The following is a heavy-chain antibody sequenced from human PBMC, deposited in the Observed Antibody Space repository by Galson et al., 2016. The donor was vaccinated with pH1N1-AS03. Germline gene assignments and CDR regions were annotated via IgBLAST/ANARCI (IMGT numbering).Heavy chain of an antibody. CDR2: ISGSGGST. CDR3: AKKFYYDSSGHHLDVADV. CDR1: GFTFSNYA. J-gene: IGHJ3*01. D-gene: IGHD3-22*01. V-gene: IGHV3-23*01. Sequence: SLRLSCAASGFTFSNYAMTWVRQAPGKGLEWVSFISGSGGSTNSADSVRGRFSISRDNSKNSLFLQMNRLSADDTAVYYCAKKFYYDSSGHHLDVADVWGQGTAVTVSS.